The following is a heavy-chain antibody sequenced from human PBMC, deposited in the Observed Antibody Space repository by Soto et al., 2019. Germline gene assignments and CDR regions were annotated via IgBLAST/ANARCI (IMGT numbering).Heavy chain of an antibody. J-gene: IGHJ4*02. Sequence: EVQLVESGGGLVQPGGSLRLSCAASGFTLSDHYMDWVRQAPGKGLEWVGRTRNKANSYTTEYAASVKCRFTLSIDDSQNSLYLQMNSLRTEDTAVYYCASSWGYRRSFDYWGQGTLVTVSS. V-gene: IGHV3-72*01. D-gene: IGHD5-18*01. CDR3: ASSWGYRRSFDY. CDR1: GFTLSDHY. CDR2: TRNKANSYTT.